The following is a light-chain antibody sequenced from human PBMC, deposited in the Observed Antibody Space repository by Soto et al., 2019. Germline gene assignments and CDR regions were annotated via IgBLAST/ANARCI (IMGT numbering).Light chain of an antibody. CDR3: QVSGRSALYT. CDR2: GAS. Sequence: EIVMTQSPATLSVSPGERATLSCRASQSVSSDLAWYEQKPGQAPRLLIYGASTRATGIPARFSGSGSGTEFTLTISSLQSEDFAVYYCQVSGRSALYTFGQGTRLEIK. V-gene: IGKV3-15*01. CDR1: QSVSSD. J-gene: IGKJ2*01.